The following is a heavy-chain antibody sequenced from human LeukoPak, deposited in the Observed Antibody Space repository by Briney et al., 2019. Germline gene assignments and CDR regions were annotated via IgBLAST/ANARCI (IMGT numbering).Heavy chain of an antibody. J-gene: IGHJ4*02. Sequence: SVKVSCKASGGTFSSYAIGWVRQAPGQGLEWMGGIIPIFATANYAQKFQGKVTITADESTSTAYMELSSLRSEDTAIYYCARGWDYDSGGRPTAYVYWGQGTLVSVSS. CDR1: GGTFSSYA. CDR3: ARGWDYDSGGRPTAYVY. D-gene: IGHD3-22*01. V-gene: IGHV1-69*13. CDR2: IIPIFATA.